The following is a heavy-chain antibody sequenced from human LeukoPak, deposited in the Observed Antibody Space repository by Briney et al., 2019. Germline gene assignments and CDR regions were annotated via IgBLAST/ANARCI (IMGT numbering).Heavy chain of an antibody. CDR2: INHSGST. D-gene: IGHD6-13*01. CDR3: ARDRSAAAGNFDY. Sequence: PSESLSLTCAVYGGSFSGYYWSWIRQPPGKGLEWIGEINHSGSTNYNPSLKSRVTISVDTSKNQFSLKLSSVTAADTAVYYCARDRSAAAGNFDYWGQGTLVTVSS. CDR1: GGSFSGYY. V-gene: IGHV4-34*01. J-gene: IGHJ4*02.